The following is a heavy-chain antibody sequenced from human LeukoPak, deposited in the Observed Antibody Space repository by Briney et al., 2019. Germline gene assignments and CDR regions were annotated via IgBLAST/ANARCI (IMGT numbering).Heavy chain of an antibody. Sequence: PGGSLRLSCAVSGFTFNNYEMNWVRQAPGKGLEWVAVISYDGSNKYYADSVKGRFTISRDNSKNTLYLQMNSLRAEDTAVYYCAKDSPMVRGVIGALGYWGQGTLVTVSS. J-gene: IGHJ4*02. D-gene: IGHD3-10*01. CDR1: GFTFNNYE. CDR2: ISYDGSNK. V-gene: IGHV3-30*18. CDR3: AKDSPMVRGVIGALGY.